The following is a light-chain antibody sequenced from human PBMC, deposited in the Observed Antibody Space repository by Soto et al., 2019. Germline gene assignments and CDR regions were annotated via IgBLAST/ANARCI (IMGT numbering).Light chain of an antibody. J-gene: IGLJ1*01. CDR1: SSDVGGYNY. V-gene: IGLV2-8*01. CDR2: EVS. Sequence: QSVLTPPPSASGSPGQSVTTSCTGTSSDVGGYNYVSWYQQHPGKAPKLMIYEVSKRPSGVPDRFSGSKSGNTASLTVSGLQAEDEADYYCSSYAGSNSYVFGTGTKVTVL. CDR3: SSYAGSNSYV.